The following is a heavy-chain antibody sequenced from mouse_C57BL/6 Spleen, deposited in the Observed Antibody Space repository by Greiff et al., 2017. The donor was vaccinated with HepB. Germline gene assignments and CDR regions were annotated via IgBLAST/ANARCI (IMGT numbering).Heavy chain of an antibody. D-gene: IGHD2-1*01. CDR1: GYTFTEYT. CDR2: FYPGSGSI. CDR3: ARQGGNYAWFAY. Sequence: QVQLKESGAELVKPGASVKLSCKASGYTFTEYTIHCVKQRSGQGLEWIGWFYPGSGSIKYNEKFKDKATLTADKSSSTVYMELSRLTSEDSAVYFCARQGGNYAWFAYWGQGTLVTVSA. V-gene: IGHV1-62-2*01. J-gene: IGHJ3*01.